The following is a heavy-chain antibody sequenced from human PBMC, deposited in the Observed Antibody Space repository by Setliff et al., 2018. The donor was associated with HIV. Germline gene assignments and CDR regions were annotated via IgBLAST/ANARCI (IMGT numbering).Heavy chain of an antibody. Sequence: HPGGSLRLSCAASGFTFSGYEMNWVRQAPGKGPEWIAYISASSDTINYADSVEGRFTISRDNAMNSLYLQMNSLRAEDTALYYCATGGWFDYWGQGVLVTVSS. CDR3: ATGGWFDY. CDR2: ISASSDTI. J-gene: IGHJ4*02. V-gene: IGHV3-48*03. CDR1: GFTFSGYE. D-gene: IGHD6-19*01.